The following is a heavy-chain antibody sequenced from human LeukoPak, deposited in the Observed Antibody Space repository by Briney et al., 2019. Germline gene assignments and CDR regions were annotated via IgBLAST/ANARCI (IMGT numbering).Heavy chain of an antibody. V-gene: IGHV1-2*02. CDR1: GYTFTGYY. CDR3: ARLCLYSSGYFAFDI. J-gene: IGHJ3*02. CDR2: INPNSGGT. Sequence: GASVKVSCKASGYTFTGYYMHWVRQAPGQGLEWMGWINPNSGGTNYAQKFQGRVTMTRDTSISTAYMELSRLRSDDTAVYYCARLCLYSSGYFAFDIWGQGTMVTVSS. D-gene: IGHD3-22*01.